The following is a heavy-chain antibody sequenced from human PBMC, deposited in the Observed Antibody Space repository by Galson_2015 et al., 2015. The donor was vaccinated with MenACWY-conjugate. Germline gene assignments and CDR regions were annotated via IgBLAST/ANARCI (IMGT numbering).Heavy chain of an antibody. CDR1: GFSFSSYW. CDR3: AKSRGASFYFDS. CDR2: INSDGSST. Sequence: SLRLSCAASGFSFSSYWMHWVRQLPGKGPVWVSRINSDGSSTSYADSVKGRFTISRDNAKNTLYLQMNSLRPEDTAVFYCAKSRGASFYFDSWGQGTLVTVSS. D-gene: IGHD1-26*01. V-gene: IGHV3-74*01. J-gene: IGHJ4*02.